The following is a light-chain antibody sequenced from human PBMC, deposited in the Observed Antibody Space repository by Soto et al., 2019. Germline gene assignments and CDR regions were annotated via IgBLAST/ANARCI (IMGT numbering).Light chain of an antibody. CDR1: TGAVTSGHY. Sequence: QAVVTQEPSLTVSPGGTVTLTCGSNTGAVTSGHYPYWFQQKPGQAPRTLLYDVSNKHSWTPARFAGSLLGDKAALTLSGAQPEDEAEYSCSLSFNGVVVFGGGTKLTVL. V-gene: IGLV7-46*01. CDR3: SLSFNGVVV. J-gene: IGLJ2*01. CDR2: DVS.